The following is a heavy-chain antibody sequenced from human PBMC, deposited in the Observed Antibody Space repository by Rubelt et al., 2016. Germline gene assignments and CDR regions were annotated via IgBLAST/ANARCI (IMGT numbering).Heavy chain of an antibody. CDR1: GGSISSYY. Sequence: QVQLQESGPGLVKPSETLSLTCTVSGGSISSYYWSWIRQPPGKGLEWIGYIYYSGSTYYNPSLKSRVTISVDTSKNQFSLKRSSVTAADTAVYYCARQGVAPFGFDYWGQGTLVTVSS. V-gene: IGHV4-59*08. D-gene: IGHD3-10*01. CDR2: IYYSGST. CDR3: ARQGVAPFGFDY. J-gene: IGHJ4*02.